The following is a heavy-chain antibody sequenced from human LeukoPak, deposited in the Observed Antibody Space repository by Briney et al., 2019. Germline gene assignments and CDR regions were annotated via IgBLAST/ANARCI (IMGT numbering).Heavy chain of an antibody. CDR2: IYWNDDK. D-gene: IGHD3-3*01. V-gene: IGHV2-5*01. CDR3: ARTHYDFWSGYYTLVDY. Sequence: SGPTLVKPTQTLTLTCTFSGFSLSTSGVGVGWIRQPPGKALEWLALIYWNDDKRYSPSLKSRLTITKDTSKNQVVLTMTNMDPVDTATYYCARTHYDFWSGYYTLVDYWGQGTLVTVSS. CDR1: GFSLSTSGVG. J-gene: IGHJ4*02.